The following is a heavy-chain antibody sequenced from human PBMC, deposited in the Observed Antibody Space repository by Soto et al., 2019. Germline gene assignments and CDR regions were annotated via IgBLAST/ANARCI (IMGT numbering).Heavy chain of an antibody. V-gene: IGHV1-3*01. CDR1: GYPFSNYG. CDR2: NNVGNGDT. J-gene: IGHJ4*02. Sequence: QVQLVQSGAEVKKPGASVKVSCKASGYPFSNYGIHWVRQAPGQRLEWMGWNNVGNGDTQYSEKFEARVTISSNTSASTAYMELRSLTSEDTAIYFCARHLTGSYYQLHFWGQGSLVAVSS. D-gene: IGHD1-26*01. CDR3: ARHLTGSYYQLHF.